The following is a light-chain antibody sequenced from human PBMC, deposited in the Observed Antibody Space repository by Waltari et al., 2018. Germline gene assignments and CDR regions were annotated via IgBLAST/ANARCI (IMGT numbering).Light chain of an antibody. CDR3: GTWDSSLSGAV. Sequence: QSVLTQPPSVSAAPGQRVTISCPGGSPNIRNNYVSWYRQSPGTAPKLLIYENSERPSGIPGRFSGSKSGTSATLDITGLQAGDEADYYCGTWDSSLSGAVFGGGTHLTVL. J-gene: IGLJ7*01. V-gene: IGLV1-51*02. CDR1: SPNIRNNY. CDR2: ENS.